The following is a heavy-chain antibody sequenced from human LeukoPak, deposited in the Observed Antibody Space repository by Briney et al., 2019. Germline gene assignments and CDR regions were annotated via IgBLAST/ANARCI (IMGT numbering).Heavy chain of an antibody. CDR2: INPNSGGT. CDR3: ARVSRHIVVVPAATNFDY. CDR1: GYTFTGYY. J-gene: IGHJ4*02. D-gene: IGHD2-2*01. V-gene: IGHV1-2*06. Sequence: ASVKVSCKASGYTFTGYYMHWVRQAPGQGLEWMGRINPNSGGTNYAQKFQGRVTMTRDTSISTAYMELSRLRSDDTAAYYCARVSRHIVVVPAATNFDYWGQGTLVTVSS.